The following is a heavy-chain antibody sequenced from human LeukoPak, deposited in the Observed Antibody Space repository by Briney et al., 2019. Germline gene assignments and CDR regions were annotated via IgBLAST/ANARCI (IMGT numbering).Heavy chain of an antibody. D-gene: IGHD3-16*02. V-gene: IGHV3-48*03. J-gene: IGHJ4*02. CDR1: GSTFSNYE. CDR2: ISSSGSTI. Sequence: GGSLRLSCAASGSTFSNYEMHWVRQAPGKGLEWVSYISSSGSTIYHTDSVKGRFTVSRDNAKNSLYLQMNSLRAEDTAIYYCAREGPLPHYWGQGTLVAVSS. CDR3: AREGPLPHY.